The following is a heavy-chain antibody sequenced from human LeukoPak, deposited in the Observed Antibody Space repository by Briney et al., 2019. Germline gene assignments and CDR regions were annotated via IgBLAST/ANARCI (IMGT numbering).Heavy chain of an antibody. J-gene: IGHJ4*02. Sequence: GGSLRLSRAASGFTFSSYWMSWVRQAPGKGLEWVANIKQDGSEKYYVDSVKGRFTISRDNAKNSLYLQMNSLRAEDTAVYYCARTVGVDYYDSSGYEPWGQGTLVTVSS. CDR2: IKQDGSEK. CDR3: ARTVGVDYYDSSGYEP. V-gene: IGHV3-7*01. CDR1: GFTFSSYW. D-gene: IGHD3-22*01.